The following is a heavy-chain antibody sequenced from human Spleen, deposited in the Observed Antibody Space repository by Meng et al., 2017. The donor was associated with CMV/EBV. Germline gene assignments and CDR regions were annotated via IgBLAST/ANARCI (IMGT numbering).Heavy chain of an antibody. CDR2: IRSKAYGGRT. J-gene: IGHJ4*02. CDR1: GFTFGDRA. V-gene: IGHV3-49*04. CDR3: TRVDSSTWPIMFDY. D-gene: IGHD6-13*01. Sequence: GGSLRLSCSASGFTFGDRAMGWVRQAPGKGLEWVGLIRSKAYGGRTEYAASVTGRFIISRDDSKSIAYLQMNSLKSEDTAVYYCTRVDSSTWPIMFDYWGQGALVTVSS.